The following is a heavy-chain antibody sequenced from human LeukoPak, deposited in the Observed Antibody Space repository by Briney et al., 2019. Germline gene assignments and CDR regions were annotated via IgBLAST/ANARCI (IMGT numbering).Heavy chain of an antibody. Sequence: PGGSLRLSCAASGFTVRGNYMSWVRQAPGKGLEWVSVIYSGGRTYYADSVKGRFTISRDNSKNTLYLQMNSLRAEDTAVYYCVRESSNGYYLSYWGQGTLVTVSS. D-gene: IGHD3-22*01. CDR1: GFTVRGNY. J-gene: IGHJ4*02. V-gene: IGHV3-66*01. CDR3: VRESSNGYYLSY. CDR2: IYSGGRT.